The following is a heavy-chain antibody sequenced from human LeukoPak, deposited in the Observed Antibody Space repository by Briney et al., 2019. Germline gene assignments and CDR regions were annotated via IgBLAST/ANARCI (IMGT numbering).Heavy chain of an antibody. CDR3: AKDLCGGSCPSDY. Sequence: GRSLRLSCAASGFTFSSYGMHWVRQAPGKGLEWVAVISYDGSNKYYADSVKGRFTISRDNSKNTLYLQMNSLRAEDTAVYYCAKDLCGGSCPSDYWGQGTLVTVSS. CDR2: ISYDGSNK. V-gene: IGHV3-30*18. D-gene: IGHD2-15*01. J-gene: IGHJ4*02. CDR1: GFTFSSYG.